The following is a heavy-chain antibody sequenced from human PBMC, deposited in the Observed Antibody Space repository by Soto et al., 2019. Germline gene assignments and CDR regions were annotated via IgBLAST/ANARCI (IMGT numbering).Heavy chain of an antibody. Sequence: SETLSLTCTVSGGSISTDHYHWTWIRQAPGKGLEWIGYIHYSGSIQFNPSLQSRVSMSVDTSKNLFSLRLSSVTAADTAVYFCAREDDGGDRDYYGLDVWGQGTTVTVPS. CDR3: AREDDGGDRDYYGLDV. CDR2: IHYSGSI. J-gene: IGHJ6*02. D-gene: IGHD2-21*02. CDR1: GGSISTDHYH. V-gene: IGHV4-30-4*01.